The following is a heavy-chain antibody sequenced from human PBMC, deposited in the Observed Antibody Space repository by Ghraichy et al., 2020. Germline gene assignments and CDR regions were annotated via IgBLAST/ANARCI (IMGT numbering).Heavy chain of an antibody. CDR1: GASINSGSYY. V-gene: IGHV4-39*02. D-gene: IGHD3-16*01. CDR3: ARDHQLQPYAYYYGMDV. J-gene: IGHJ6*02. CDR2: IHHSGTT. Sequence: SETQSLTCTVSGASINSGSYYWVWIRQPPGKGLEWIGSIHHSGTTYFNPSLKSRVIISVDMPKNQFSLNLTSVTAADTALYFCARDHQLQPYAYYYGMDVWGQGTTVTVSS.